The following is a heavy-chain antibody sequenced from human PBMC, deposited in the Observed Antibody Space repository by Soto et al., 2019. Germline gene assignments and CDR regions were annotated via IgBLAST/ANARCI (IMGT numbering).Heavy chain of an antibody. CDR3: ARDLRDRHWQIDY. D-gene: IGHD1-1*01. V-gene: IGHV1-69*13. CDR2: IIPIFGTA. J-gene: IGHJ4*02. CDR1: GGTFSSYA. Sequence: ASVKVSCKASGGTFSSYAISWVRQAPGQGLEWMGGIIPIFGTANYAQKFQGRVTITADESTSTAYMELSSLRAEDTAVYYCARDLRDRHWQIDYWGQGTLVTVSS.